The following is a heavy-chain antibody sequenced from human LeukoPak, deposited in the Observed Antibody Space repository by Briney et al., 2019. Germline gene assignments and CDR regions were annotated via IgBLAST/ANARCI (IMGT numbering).Heavy chain of an antibody. Sequence: GGALRLSCAASGFTFSDYYMSWIRQAPGKGLELVSYISSSGSTIYYADAVKGRFTISRDNAKNSLYLQMNSLRAEDTAVYYCATHRWLRPRLDYWGQGTLVTVSS. V-gene: IGHV3-11*01. CDR2: ISSSGSTI. D-gene: IGHD5-12*01. J-gene: IGHJ4*02. CDR1: GFTFSDYY. CDR3: ATHRWLRPRLDY.